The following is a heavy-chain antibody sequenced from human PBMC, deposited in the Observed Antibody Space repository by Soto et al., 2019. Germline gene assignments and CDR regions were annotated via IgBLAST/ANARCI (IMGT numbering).Heavy chain of an antibody. CDR1: GFTFSSYA. Sequence: EVQLLESGGGLVQPGGSLRLSCAASGFTFSSYAMSWVRQAPGKGLEWVSAISGSGGSTYYADSVKGRFTISRDNSKNTLYLQMNSLRAEDTAVYYCAKPTLGYCSGGSCFDPFDYWGQGTLVTVSS. CDR3: AKPTLGYCSGGSCFDPFDY. CDR2: ISGSGGST. V-gene: IGHV3-23*01. D-gene: IGHD2-15*01. J-gene: IGHJ4*02.